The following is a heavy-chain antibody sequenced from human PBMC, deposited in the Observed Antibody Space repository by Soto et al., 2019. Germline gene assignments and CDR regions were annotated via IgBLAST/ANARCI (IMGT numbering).Heavy chain of an antibody. CDR3: ARVGSLLWFGAIQG. CDR1: GFTFSDYY. Sequence: QVQLVESGGGLVKPGGSLRLSCAASGFTFSDYYMSWIRQAPGKGLEWVSYISSSSSYTNYADSVKGRFTISRDNAKNSLYLQMNSLRAEDTAVYYCARVGSLLWFGAIQGWGQGTLVTVSS. V-gene: IGHV3-11*05. J-gene: IGHJ4*02. CDR2: ISSSSSYT. D-gene: IGHD3-10*01.